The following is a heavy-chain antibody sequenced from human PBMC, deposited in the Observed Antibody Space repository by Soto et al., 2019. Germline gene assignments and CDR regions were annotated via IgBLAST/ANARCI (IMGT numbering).Heavy chain of an antibody. CDR3: ARDKGDSNMDV. CDR1: VGSIDSGGYY. J-gene: IGHJ6*04. Sequence: QVQLQESGPGLVKPSQTLSLTCTVSVGSIDSGGYYWNWIRQQPEKGLEWIGYIYNTGGTYYNPSLKSRLTILVDTSKNQFSLRLSSVTAADTAVYYCARDKGDSNMDVWGKGTTVTVSS. CDR2: IYNTGGT. D-gene: IGHD2-21*02. V-gene: IGHV4-31*03.